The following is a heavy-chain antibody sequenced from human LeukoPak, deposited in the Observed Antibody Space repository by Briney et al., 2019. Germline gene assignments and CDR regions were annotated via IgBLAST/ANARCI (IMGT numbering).Heavy chain of an antibody. D-gene: IGHD3-22*01. J-gene: IGHJ4*02. Sequence: GASVKVSCKASGYTFTGYYMHWVRRAPGQGLEWMGWINPNSGGTNYAQKFQGRVTMTRDTSISTAYMELSRLRSDDTAVYYCARVRVSYDSSGVIDYWGQGTLVTVSS. CDR3: ARVRVSYDSSGVIDY. CDR1: GYTFTGYY. V-gene: IGHV1-2*02. CDR2: INPNSGGT.